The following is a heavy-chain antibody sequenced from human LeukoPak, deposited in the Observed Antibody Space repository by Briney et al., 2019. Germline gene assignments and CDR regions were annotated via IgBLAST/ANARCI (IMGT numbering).Heavy chain of an antibody. D-gene: IGHD3-10*01. CDR3: ARGPYGSGSYYFDY. J-gene: IGHJ4*02. CDR2: IYSGGST. Sequence: GGSLRLSCAASGFTVSSNYISWVRQAPGKVLEWDSVIYSGGSTYYADSVKGRFTISRDNSKNTLYLQMNSLRAEDTAVYYCARGPYGSGSYYFDYWGQGTLVTVSS. V-gene: IGHV3-53*01. CDR1: GFTVSSNY.